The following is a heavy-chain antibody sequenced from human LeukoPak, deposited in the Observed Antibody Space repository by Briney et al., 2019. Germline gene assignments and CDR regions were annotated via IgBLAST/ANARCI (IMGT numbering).Heavy chain of an antibody. J-gene: IGHJ3*02. Sequence: AGGSLRLSCAASGFTFSSYGMHWVRQAPGKGLEWVAFIRYDGSNKYYADSVKGRFTISRDNSKNTLYLQMNSLRAEDTAVYYCANLPLIAAAGRDAFDIWGQGTMVTVSS. CDR3: ANLPLIAAAGRDAFDI. CDR2: IRYDGSNK. CDR1: GFTFSSYG. V-gene: IGHV3-30*02. D-gene: IGHD6-13*01.